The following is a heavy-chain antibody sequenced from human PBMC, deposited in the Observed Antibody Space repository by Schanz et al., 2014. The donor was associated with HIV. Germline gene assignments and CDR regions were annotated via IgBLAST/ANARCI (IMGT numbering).Heavy chain of an antibody. J-gene: IGHJ4*02. CDR2: IWYDGTNI. CDR3: AKGVLRDYHDSSGYPR. V-gene: IGHV3-33*06. CDR1: GLTFSSYG. D-gene: IGHD3-22*01. Sequence: QVQLVESGGGVVQPGRSLRLSCAGSGLTFSSYGMHWVRQAPGKGLEWVAVIWYDGTNIDYADSVKGRLTISRDNSKNTLSLQMNSLRAEDTAVYYCAKGVLRDYHDSSGYPRWGQGTLVTVSS.